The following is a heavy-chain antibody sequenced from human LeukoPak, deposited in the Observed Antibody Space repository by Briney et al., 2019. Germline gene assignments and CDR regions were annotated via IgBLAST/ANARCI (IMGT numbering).Heavy chain of an antibody. J-gene: IGHJ4*02. V-gene: IGHV4-38-2*02. Sequence: SETLSLTCTVSGYSISSGYYWGWIRQPPGKGLEWIGSIYHSGSTYYNPSLKSRVTISVDTSKNQFSLKLSFVTAADTAVYYCRYYYGSADYWGQGTLVTASS. CDR2: IYHSGST. D-gene: IGHD3-10*01. CDR3: RYYYGSADY. CDR1: GYSISSGYY.